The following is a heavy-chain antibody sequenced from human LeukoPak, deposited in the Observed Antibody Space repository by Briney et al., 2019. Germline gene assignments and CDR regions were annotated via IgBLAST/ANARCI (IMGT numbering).Heavy chain of an antibody. V-gene: IGHV1-2*02. CDR2: INPNSGGT. D-gene: IGHD3-3*01. J-gene: IGHJ4*02. CDR3: ARPPYYDFWSGPRYDY. CDR1: GYTFTGYY. Sequence: GASVKVSCKASGYTFTGYYMHWVRQAPGQGLEWMGWINPNSGGTNYAQKFQGRVTMTRDTSISTAYMELSRLRSDDTAVYYCARPPYYDFWSGPRYDYWGQGTLVTVSS.